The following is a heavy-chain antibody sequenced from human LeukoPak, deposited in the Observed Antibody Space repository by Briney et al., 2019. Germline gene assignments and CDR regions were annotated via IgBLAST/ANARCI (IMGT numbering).Heavy chain of an antibody. CDR3: AKEIAAIGLPAVDH. Sequence: PGGSLRLSCAASGFTFSSFWMSWVRQAPGKGLEWVSGISSDGGTFYPDSVKGRFTISRDNSKNTLYLQMNSLGAADTAIYYCAKEIAAIGLPAVDHWGQGTLVTVSS. V-gene: IGHV3-23*01. CDR1: GFTFSSFW. D-gene: IGHD6-13*01. J-gene: IGHJ4*02. CDR2: ISSDGGT.